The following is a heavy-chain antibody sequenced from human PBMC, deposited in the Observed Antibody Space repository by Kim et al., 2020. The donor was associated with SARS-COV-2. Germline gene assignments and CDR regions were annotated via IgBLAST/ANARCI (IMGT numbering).Heavy chain of an antibody. CDR1: GFSFRSYE. D-gene: IGHD4-17*01. CDR3: AKDNGGVFDF. Sequence: GGSLRLSCVASGFSFRSYEMSWVRQAPGMGLEWVSRIGASSYTTYYGDSVKSRFTISRNNSRNTLYLEMNSLRGEDTAVYYCAKDNGGVFDFWGQGALVTVSS. V-gene: IGHV3-23*01. J-gene: IGHJ4*02. CDR2: IGASSYTT.